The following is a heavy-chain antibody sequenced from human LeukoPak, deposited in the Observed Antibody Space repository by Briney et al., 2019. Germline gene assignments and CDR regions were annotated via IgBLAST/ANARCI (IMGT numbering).Heavy chain of an antibody. J-gene: IGHJ4*02. CDR1: GFTFISYW. CDR2: INIDGSST. D-gene: IGHD6-6*01. V-gene: IGHV3-74*01. Sequence: GGALLLSCDASGFTFISYWMHWVRQLPGKGLVWVSRINIDGSSTTYADSVQRRFTISRDNVKNTLYVQLNSLRVEDTAVYYCARAGISGRPPDYWGQGTLVTVSS. CDR3: ARAGISGRPPDY.